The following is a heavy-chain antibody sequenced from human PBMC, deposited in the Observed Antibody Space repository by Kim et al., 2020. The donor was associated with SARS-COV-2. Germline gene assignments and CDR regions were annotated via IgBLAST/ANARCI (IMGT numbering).Heavy chain of an antibody. D-gene: IGHD3-10*01. Sequence: PSETLSLTCTVSGGSISTYYWGWIRQPPGKGLEWIGYISDTGNTNYNSSLKSRVTMSVDTSKNQFSLKLTSVTAVDTAVYFCARGSYITSLDYWGQGTLVTVSS. CDR1: GGSISTYY. CDR3: ARGSYITSLDY. CDR2: ISDTGNT. J-gene: IGHJ4*02. V-gene: IGHV4-59*01.